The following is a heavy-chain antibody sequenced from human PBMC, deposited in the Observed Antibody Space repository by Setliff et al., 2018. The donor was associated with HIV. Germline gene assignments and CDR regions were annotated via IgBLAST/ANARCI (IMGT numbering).Heavy chain of an antibody. Sequence: SETLSLTCTVSGGSISSGGYYWRWIRQHPEKGLEWIGYIYYSGSTYYNPSLKSRVSISVDTSNNQFSLKLSSVTAADTAMYYCARDICTSTSCPSGWFDPWGQGTLVTVSS. CDR1: GGSISSGGYY. V-gene: IGHV4-31*03. J-gene: IGHJ5*02. CDR3: ARDICTSTSCPSGWFDP. CDR2: IYYSGST. D-gene: IGHD2-2*01.